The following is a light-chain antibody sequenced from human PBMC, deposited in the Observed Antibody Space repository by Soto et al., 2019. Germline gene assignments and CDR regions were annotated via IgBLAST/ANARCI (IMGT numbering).Light chain of an antibody. V-gene: IGKV1-5*03. CDR1: QTISSW. Sequence: LPQSAYTLSGQEGDRITIASGASQTISSWLAWYKQKKGKAAKLMIYKEYTLKSGVPSRFSGSGSGTEFTLTISSLQPDDFATYYCQHYNSYSEEFGKRTKVDI. J-gene: IGKJ1*01. CDR2: KEY. CDR3: QHYNSYSEE.